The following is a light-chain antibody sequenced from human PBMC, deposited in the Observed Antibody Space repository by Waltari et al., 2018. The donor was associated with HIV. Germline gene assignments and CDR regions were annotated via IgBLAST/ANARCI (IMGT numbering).Light chain of an antibody. V-gene: IGLV1-40*01. J-gene: IGLJ2*01. CDR2: GNN. CDR1: SSNTGAGYD. Sequence: QSVLTQPPSVSGAPGQRVTISCTGSSSNTGAGYDVHWYQQLPGTAPKLLMYGNNNRPSGFPDRFSGSKSGTSVSLAITGLQAEDEADYFCQSYDSRLRAVVFGGGTKLTVL. CDR3: QSYDSRLRAVV.